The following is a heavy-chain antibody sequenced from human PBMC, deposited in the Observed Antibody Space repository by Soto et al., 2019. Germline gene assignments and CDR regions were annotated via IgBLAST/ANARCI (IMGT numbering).Heavy chain of an antibody. V-gene: IGHV3-23*01. Sequence: GGSLRLSCAASGFTFSSYAMSWVRQAPGEGLEWVSAISGSGGSTYYADSVKGRFTISRDNSKNTLYLQMNSLRAEDTAVYYCAKSIAAPGPQSYYFDYWGQGTLVTVSS. CDR3: AKSIAAPGPQSYYFDY. CDR2: ISGSGGST. J-gene: IGHJ4*02. D-gene: IGHD6-13*01. CDR1: GFTFSSYA.